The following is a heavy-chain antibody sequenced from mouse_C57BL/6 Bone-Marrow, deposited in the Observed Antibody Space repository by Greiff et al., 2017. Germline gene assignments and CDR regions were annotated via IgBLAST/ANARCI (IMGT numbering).Heavy chain of an antibody. D-gene: IGHD2-3*01. V-gene: IGHV5-6*01. CDR2: ISSGGSYT. CDR3: ASIYDGY. J-gene: IGHJ4*01. CDR1: GFTFSSYG. Sequence: EVMLVESGGDLVKPGGSLKLSCAASGFTFSSYGMSWVRQTPDKRLEWVATISSGGSYTYYPDSVKGRFTISRDNAKNTLYLQMSSLKSEDTAMYYCASIYDGYRGQGTSVTVSS.